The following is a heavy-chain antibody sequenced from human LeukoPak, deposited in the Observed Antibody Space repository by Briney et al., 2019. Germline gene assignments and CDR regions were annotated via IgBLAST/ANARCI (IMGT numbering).Heavy chain of an antibody. D-gene: IGHD1-26*01. Sequence: GGSLRLSCAASGFTFSSYGMHWVRQAPGKGLEWVAVISYDGSNKYYADSVKGRFTISRDNSENTLYLQMNSLRAEDTAVYYCAKPTVGATTYYFDYWGQGTLVTVSS. CDR1: GFTFSSYG. CDR2: ISYDGSNK. J-gene: IGHJ4*02. V-gene: IGHV3-30*18. CDR3: AKPTVGATTYYFDY.